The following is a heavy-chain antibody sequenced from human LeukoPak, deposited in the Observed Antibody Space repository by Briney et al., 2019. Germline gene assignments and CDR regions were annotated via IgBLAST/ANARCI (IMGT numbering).Heavy chain of an antibody. D-gene: IGHD2-15*01. Sequence: GGSLRLSCAASGFTFSSYAMSWVRQAPGKGLEWVSAISGSGGRTYYADAVKGRFTISRDNSKDTLFLQMDSLRAEDTAVYYCAKSRSEVVVAATNYWGQGTLVSVSS. CDR1: GFTFSSYA. J-gene: IGHJ4*02. V-gene: IGHV3-23*01. CDR2: ISGSGGRT. CDR3: AKSRSEVVVAATNY.